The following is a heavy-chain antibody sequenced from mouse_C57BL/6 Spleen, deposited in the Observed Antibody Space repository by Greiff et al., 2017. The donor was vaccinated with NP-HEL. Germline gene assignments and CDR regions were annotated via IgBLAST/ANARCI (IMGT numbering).Heavy chain of an antibody. CDR1: GYSITSGYY. CDR3: AREPLWLRQAMDY. Sequence: EVHLVESGPGLVKPSQSLSLTCSVTGYSITSGYYWNWIRQFPGNKLEWMGYISYDGSNNYNPSLKNRISITRDTSKNQFFLKLNSVTTEDTATDYWAREPLWLRQAMDYWGQGTSVTVSS. D-gene: IGHD2-2*01. CDR2: ISYDGSN. V-gene: IGHV3-6*01. J-gene: IGHJ4*01.